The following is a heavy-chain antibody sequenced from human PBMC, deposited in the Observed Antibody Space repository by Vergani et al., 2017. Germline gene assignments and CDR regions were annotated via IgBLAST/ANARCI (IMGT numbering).Heavy chain of an antibody. Sequence: QVQLVESGGGVVQPGRSLRLSCAASGFTFSSYGMHWVRQAPGKGLGWVAVIWYDGSNKYYADSVKGRFTISRDNSKNTLYLQMNSLRAEDTAVYYCARELVAGTMLSAVDIWGQGTMVTVSS. CDR1: GFTFSSYG. CDR2: IWYDGSNK. V-gene: IGHV3-33*01. CDR3: ARELVAGTMLSAVDI. D-gene: IGHD6-19*01. J-gene: IGHJ3*02.